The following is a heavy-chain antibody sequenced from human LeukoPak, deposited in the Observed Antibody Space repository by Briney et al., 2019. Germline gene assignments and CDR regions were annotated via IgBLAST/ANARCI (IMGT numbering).Heavy chain of an antibody. CDR2: IKHDGSEK. J-gene: IGHJ4*02. V-gene: IGHV3-7*01. CDR1: GFTFSSYW. Sequence: GGSLRLSCAVSGFTFSSYWMSWFRQAPGKGLDWVASIKHDGSEKDYVGSVKGRFTISTDNVKNSLYLQMNSLRVEDTAVYYCARSYYWGQGTLVTVSS. CDR3: ARSYY.